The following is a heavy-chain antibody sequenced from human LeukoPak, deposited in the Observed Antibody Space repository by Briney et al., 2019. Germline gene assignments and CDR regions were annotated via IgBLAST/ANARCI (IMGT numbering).Heavy chain of an antibody. CDR1: GASFSSGDQY. J-gene: IGHJ4*02. CDR2: IHPSGTL. Sequence: SQTLSLTCTVSGASFSSGDQYWNWIRQSPGKGLEWIGSIHPSGTLYNNPSLGSRVTISIDTSKNQFSLNLNSVTAADTAVYFCSRGLDSRKLGYWGQGTLVTVSS. D-gene: IGHD3-22*01. V-gene: IGHV4-31*03. CDR3: SRGLDSRKLGY.